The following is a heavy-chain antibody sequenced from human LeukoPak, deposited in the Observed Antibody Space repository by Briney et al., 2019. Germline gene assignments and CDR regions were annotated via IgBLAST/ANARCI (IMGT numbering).Heavy chain of an antibody. CDR3: ARIGRKYCSSSSCDAFDY. Sequence: SGPALVKPTQTLALTCTFSGFSLSTSGVCVSWIRQPPGKALEWLALIDWDDGTYYSASLKTRLTISKDTSKNQVVLTMTNMDPLDTATYYCARIGRKYCSSSSCDAFDYWGQGTLVTVSS. CDR1: GFSLSTSGVC. CDR2: IDWDDGT. D-gene: IGHD2-2*01. V-gene: IGHV2-70*01. J-gene: IGHJ4*02.